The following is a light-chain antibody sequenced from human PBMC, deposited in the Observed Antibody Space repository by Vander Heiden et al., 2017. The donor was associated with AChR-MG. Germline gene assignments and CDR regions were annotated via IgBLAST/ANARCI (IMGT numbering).Light chain of an antibody. CDR2: GAS. J-gene: IGKJ4*01. CDR3: QQYCSSLFT. Sequence: ELVSPQSPATLSSSPGERATLSFRASQSVSSSYLAWYQQKPVQAPRLLIYGASSRATGIPDRFSGSGSGTDFTLTISRLEPEDFAVYYCQQYCSSLFTFGGGTKVEIK. CDR1: QSVSSSY. V-gene: IGKV3-20*01.